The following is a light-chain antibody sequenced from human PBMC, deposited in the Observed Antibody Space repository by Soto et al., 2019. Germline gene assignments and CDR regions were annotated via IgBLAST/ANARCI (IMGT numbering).Light chain of an antibody. CDR2: SAS. CDR1: QDISVY. V-gene: IGKV1-27*01. Sequence: DIQMTQSPSSLSASVGDRVTITCRASQDISVYLAGYQQKPGKVPKLLIYSASTLQSWVPSRFSGSGSGTDFTLTISSLQPEDVATYYCQNFNTAPLTFGQGTRLEIK. J-gene: IGKJ5*01. CDR3: QNFNTAPLT.